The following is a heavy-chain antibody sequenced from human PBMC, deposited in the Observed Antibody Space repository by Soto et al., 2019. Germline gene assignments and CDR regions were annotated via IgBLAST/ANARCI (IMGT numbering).Heavy chain of an antibody. Sequence: PSETLSLTCTVSGGSISSSSYYWGWIRQPPGKGLEWIGSIYYSGSTYYNPSLKSRVTISVDTSKNQFSLKLSSVTAADTAVYYCARIHWFDPWGQGTLVTVSS. V-gene: IGHV4-39*01. CDR3: ARIHWFDP. CDR1: GGSISSSSYY. J-gene: IGHJ5*02. CDR2: IYYSGST.